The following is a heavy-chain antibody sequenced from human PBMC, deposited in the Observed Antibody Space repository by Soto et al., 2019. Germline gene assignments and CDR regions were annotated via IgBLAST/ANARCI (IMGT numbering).Heavy chain of an antibody. CDR1: GYTFTSYD. CDR2: MNPNSGNT. Sequence: ASVKVSCKASGYTFTSYDINWVRQATGQGLEWMGWMNPNSGNTGYAQKFQGRVTMTRNTPISTAYMELSSLRSEDTAVYYCARASGVTKDLDYWGQGTLVTVSS. V-gene: IGHV1-8*01. CDR3: ARASGVTKDLDY. D-gene: IGHD4-17*01. J-gene: IGHJ4*02.